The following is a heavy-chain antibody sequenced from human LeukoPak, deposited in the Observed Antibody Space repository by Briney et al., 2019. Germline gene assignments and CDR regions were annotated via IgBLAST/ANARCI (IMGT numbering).Heavy chain of an antibody. V-gene: IGHV7-4-1*02. Sequence: GASVKVSCKASGYTFTNNAMNWVRQAPGQGPEWMGWINTYTGNPTYAQGFTGRFVLSLDSSVSTAYLQISGLKAEDTAVYYCARETKQARPGMPAGGIDYWGQGTLVTVSS. J-gene: IGHJ4*02. D-gene: IGHD6-13*01. CDR1: GYTFTNNA. CDR2: INTYTGNP. CDR3: ARETKQARPGMPAGGIDY.